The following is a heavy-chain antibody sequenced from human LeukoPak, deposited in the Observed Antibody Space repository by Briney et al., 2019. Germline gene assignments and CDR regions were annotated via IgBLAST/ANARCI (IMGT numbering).Heavy chain of an antibody. CDR3: ARDLSMVGSWDPDYYYYYGMDV. J-gene: IGHJ6*02. Sequence: ASVEVSCKASGYTFTNYAMNWVRQDPGQGLGWMGWINTNTGNPTYAQGFTGRFVFSLDTSVSTAYLQISSLKAEDTAVYYCARDLSMVGSWDPDYYYYYGMDVWGQGTTVTVSS. V-gene: IGHV7-4-1*02. CDR2: INTNTGNP. D-gene: IGHD6-13*01. CDR1: GYTFTNYA.